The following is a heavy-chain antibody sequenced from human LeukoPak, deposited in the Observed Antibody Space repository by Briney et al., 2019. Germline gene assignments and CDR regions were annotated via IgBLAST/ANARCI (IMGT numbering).Heavy chain of an antibody. CDR3: ARGVTSSRALFDY. J-gene: IGHJ4*02. D-gene: IGHD6-13*01. Sequence: PGWSLRLSCAASGFTFDDYGMSWVRQAPGKGLEWVSGINWNGGNTGYADSVKGRFTISRDNAKNSLYLQMNSLRAEDTALYYCARGVTSSRALFDYWGQGTLVTVSS. CDR1: GFTFDDYG. V-gene: IGHV3-20*04. CDR2: INWNGGNT.